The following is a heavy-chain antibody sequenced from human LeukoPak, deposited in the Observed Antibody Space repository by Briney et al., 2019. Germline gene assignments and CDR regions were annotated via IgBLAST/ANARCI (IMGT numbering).Heavy chain of an antibody. J-gene: IGHJ3*02. CDR2: ISAYNGNT. CDR1: GYTFTSYG. Sequence: ASVKVSCKASGYTFTSYGISWVRQAPGQGLEWMGWISAYNGNTNYAQKLQGRVTITRNTSVSTAYMELSSLRSEDTAVYYCARVGANDAFDIWGQGTMVTVSS. V-gene: IGHV1-18*01. D-gene: IGHD1-26*01. CDR3: ARVGANDAFDI.